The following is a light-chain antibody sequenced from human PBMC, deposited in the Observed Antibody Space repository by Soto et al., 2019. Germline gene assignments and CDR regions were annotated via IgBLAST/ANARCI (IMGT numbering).Light chain of an antibody. Sequence: QSALTQPASGSGTPGQNITISCTGTISDVGSHNLVSWYQQHPDKAPKLIIYEVNERPSGVSSRFSGSKSGNTASLTVSGLQPDDEADYHCCSFAGSNPFPYVFGTGSKVTVL. CDR2: EVN. CDR3: CSFAGSNPFPYV. V-gene: IGLV2-23*02. CDR1: ISDVGSHNL. J-gene: IGLJ1*01.